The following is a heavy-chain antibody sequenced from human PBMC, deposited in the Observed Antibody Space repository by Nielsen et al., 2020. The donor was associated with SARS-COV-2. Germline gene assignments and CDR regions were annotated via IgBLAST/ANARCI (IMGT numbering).Heavy chain of an antibody. CDR3: AKEGGILWFGEF. Sequence: GESLKISCTASGFTFGDYAMSWVRQAPGKGLEWVSAISGSGGSTYYADSVKGRFTISRDNSKNTLYLQMNSLRAEDTAVYYCAKEGGILWFGEFWGQGTLVTVSS. CDR2: ISGSGGST. J-gene: IGHJ4*02. V-gene: IGHV3-23*01. D-gene: IGHD3-10*01. CDR1: GFTFGDYA.